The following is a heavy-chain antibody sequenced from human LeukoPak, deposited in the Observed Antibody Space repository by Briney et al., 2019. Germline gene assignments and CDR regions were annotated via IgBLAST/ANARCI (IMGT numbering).Heavy chain of an antibody. CDR2: IRAGGDTT. D-gene: IGHD4-17*01. Sequence: GGSLRLSCTASGFTFRTYAMIWVRQAPGKGLEWVSAIRAGGDTTVYADAVRGRITISRDNSNNALYLQMNELRADDTAVYYCARDPNGDYIGAFDFWGQGTMVTVSS. CDR1: GFTFRTYA. J-gene: IGHJ3*01. V-gene: IGHV3-23*01. CDR3: ARDPNGDYIGAFDF.